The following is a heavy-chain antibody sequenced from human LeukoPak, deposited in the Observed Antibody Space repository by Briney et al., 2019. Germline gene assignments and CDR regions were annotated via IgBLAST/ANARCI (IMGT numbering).Heavy chain of an antibody. CDR3: ARDSRSGAYFFYYGMDV. CDR1: GYTFTSYG. Sequence: GASVKVSCKASGYTFTSYGISWVRQAPGQGLEWMGWISAYNGNTNFAQKLQGRVTMTTDTSTSTAYMEMRSLRSDDTAVYYCARDSRSGAYFFYYGMDVWGQGTTVTVSS. V-gene: IGHV1-18*01. CDR2: ISAYNGNT. D-gene: IGHD1-26*01. J-gene: IGHJ6*02.